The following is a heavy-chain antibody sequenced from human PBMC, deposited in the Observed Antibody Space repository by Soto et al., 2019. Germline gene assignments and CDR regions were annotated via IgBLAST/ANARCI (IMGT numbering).Heavy chain of an antibody. CDR3: AADDTAHDY. J-gene: IGHJ4*02. CDR1: GFTFRNYW. V-gene: IGHV3-7*01. D-gene: IGHD5-18*01. CDR2: IKQDGSEK. Sequence: EVQLVESGGGLVQPEGSLRLSCAASGFTFRNYWMSWVRQAPGKGLEWVANIKQDGSEKYYVDSVKGRFTISRDNAKNSLYLQMNSLRAEDTAVYYCAADDTAHDYWGQRTLVTVSS.